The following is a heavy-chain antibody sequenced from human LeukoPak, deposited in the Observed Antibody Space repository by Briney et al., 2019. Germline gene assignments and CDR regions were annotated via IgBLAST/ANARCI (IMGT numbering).Heavy chain of an antibody. CDR1: GXTVSSNY. V-gene: IGHV3-53*01. CDR3: ARVYDSSGYYYRSWYFDL. Sequence: GGSLRLSCAASGXTVSSNYVSWVRQAPGKGLEWVSVIYSGGSTYYADSMKGRFSISRDNSKNTLYLQMNSLRAEDTAVYYCARVYDSSGYYYRSWYFDLWGRGTLVTVSS. D-gene: IGHD3-22*01. CDR2: IYSGGST. J-gene: IGHJ2*01.